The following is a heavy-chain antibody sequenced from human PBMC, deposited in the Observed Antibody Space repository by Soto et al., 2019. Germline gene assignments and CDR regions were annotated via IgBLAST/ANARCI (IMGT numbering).Heavy chain of an antibody. CDR1: GFTVSSNY. Sequence: EVQLVESGGGLVQPGGSLRLSCAASGFTVSSNYMSWVRQAPGKGLEWVSVIYSGGSTYYADSVKGRFTISRDNSKNTLYLQMNSLRAEDTAVYYCARGPMVRGASPLYGFDPWGQGTLVTVSS. CDR3: ARGPMVRGASPLYGFDP. J-gene: IGHJ5*02. V-gene: IGHV3-66*01. CDR2: IYSGGST. D-gene: IGHD3-10*01.